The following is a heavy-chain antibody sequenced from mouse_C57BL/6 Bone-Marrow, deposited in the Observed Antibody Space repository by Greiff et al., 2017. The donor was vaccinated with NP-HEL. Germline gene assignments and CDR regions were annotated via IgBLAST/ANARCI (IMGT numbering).Heavy chain of an antibody. D-gene: IGHD2-4*01. J-gene: IGHJ2*01. CDR2: ISGGGGNT. CDR3: ARQYDYDDLDY. CDR1: GFTFSSYT. V-gene: IGHV5-9*01. Sequence: DVKLQESGGGLVKPGGSLKLSCAASGFTFSSYTMSWVRQTPEKRLEWVATISGGGGNTYYPDSVKGRFTISRDNAKNTLYLQMSSLRSEDTALYYCARQYDYDDLDYWGQGTTLTVSS.